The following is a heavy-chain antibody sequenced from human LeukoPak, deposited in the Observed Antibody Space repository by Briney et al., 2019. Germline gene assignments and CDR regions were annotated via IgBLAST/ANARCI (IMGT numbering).Heavy chain of an antibody. CDR2: ISYDGSNK. V-gene: IGHV3-30*18. CDR3: AKYIGLLDYYYYGMDV. J-gene: IGHJ6*04. D-gene: IGHD2-8*01. CDR1: GFTFSSYG. Sequence: PGGSLRLSCAASGFTFSSYGMRWVRQAPGKGLEWVAVISYDGSNKYYADSVKGRFTISRDNSKNTLYLQMNSLRAEDTAVYYCAKYIGLLDYYYYGMDVWGKGTTVTVSS.